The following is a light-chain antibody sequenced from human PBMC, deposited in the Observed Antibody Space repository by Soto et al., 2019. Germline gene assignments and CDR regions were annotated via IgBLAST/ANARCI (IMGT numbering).Light chain of an antibody. CDR2: DVS. CDR1: SSDVGGYNY. Sequence: QSALTQPASVSGSPGQSITISCTGTSSDVGGYNYVSWYQQNPGKAPKLMIYDVSNRPSGVSNRFSGSKSGNTASLTISGLQAEDEADYYCSSYTSSSPLVFGGGTKVTVL. V-gene: IGLV2-14*01. J-gene: IGLJ2*01. CDR3: SSYTSSSPLV.